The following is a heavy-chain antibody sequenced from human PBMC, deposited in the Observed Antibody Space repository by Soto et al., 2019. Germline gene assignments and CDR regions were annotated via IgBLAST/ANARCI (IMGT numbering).Heavy chain of an antibody. D-gene: IGHD3-22*01. CDR3: ARAAYYYDSSGYYPGDY. Sequence: ASVKVSCKASGYTFTSYGISWVRQAPGQGLEWMGWISAYNGNTNYAQKLQGRVTITRDTSASTAYMEVSSLRSEDTAVYYCARAAYYYDSSGYYPGDYWGQGSLLTVSS. V-gene: IGHV1-18*01. CDR2: ISAYNGNT. CDR1: GYTFTSYG. J-gene: IGHJ4*02.